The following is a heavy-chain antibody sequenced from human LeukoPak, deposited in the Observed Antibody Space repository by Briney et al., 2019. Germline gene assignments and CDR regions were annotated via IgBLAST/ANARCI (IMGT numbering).Heavy chain of an antibody. V-gene: IGHV3-7*04. CDR3: ARAGVNYGSGSYYH. Sequence: GGSLRLSCAASGFTFSSYWMSWVRQAPGKGLEWVANIKQDGSEKYYVDSVKGRFTISSDNAKNSLYLQMNSLRAEDTAVYCCARAGVNYGSGSYYHWGQGTLVTVSS. D-gene: IGHD3-10*01. J-gene: IGHJ4*02. CDR1: GFTFSSYW. CDR2: IKQDGSEK.